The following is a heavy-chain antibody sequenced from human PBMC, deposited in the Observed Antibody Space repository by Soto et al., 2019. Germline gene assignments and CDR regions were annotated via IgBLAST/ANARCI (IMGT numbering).Heavy chain of an antibody. CDR1: GYTFTSYA. D-gene: IGHD3-10*01. J-gene: IGHJ4*02. CDR3: ARGITMVRGVIYYFDY. CDR2: INAGNGNT. Sequence: ASVKVSCKASGYTFTSYAMHWVRQAPGQRLEWMGWINAGNGNTKYSQKFQGRVTITRDTSASTAYMELSSLRSEDTAVYYCARGITMVRGVIYYFDYWGQGTLVTVSS. V-gene: IGHV1-3*01.